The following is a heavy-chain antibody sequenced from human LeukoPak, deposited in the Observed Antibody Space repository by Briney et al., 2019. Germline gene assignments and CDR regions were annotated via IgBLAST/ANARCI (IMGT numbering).Heavy chain of an antibody. D-gene: IGHD3-10*01. CDR1: GGSFSGYY. CDR2: INHSGST. J-gene: IGHJ5*02. CDR3: ARGRLLWFGELLGNWFDP. Sequence: SETLSLTCAVYGGSFSGYYWSWIRQPPGKGLEWIGEINHSGSTNYNPSLKSRVTISVDTSKNQFSLKLSSVTAADTAVYYCARGRLLWFGELLGNWFDPWGQGTLVTVSS. V-gene: IGHV4-34*01.